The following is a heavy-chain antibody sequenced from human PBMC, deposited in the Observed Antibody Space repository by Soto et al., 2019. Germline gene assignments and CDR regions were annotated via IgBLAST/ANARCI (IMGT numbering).Heavy chain of an antibody. CDR1: GYTFTGYY. J-gene: IGHJ3*02. CDR3: AREFVSSGIAAALDI. D-gene: IGHD6-13*01. Sequence: GASVKVSCKASGYTFTGYYMHWVRQAPGQGLEWMGWINPNSGGTNYAQKFQGWVTMTRDTSISTAYMELSRLRSDDTAVYYCAREFVSSGIAAALDIWGQGTMVTVSS. CDR2: INPNSGGT. V-gene: IGHV1-2*04.